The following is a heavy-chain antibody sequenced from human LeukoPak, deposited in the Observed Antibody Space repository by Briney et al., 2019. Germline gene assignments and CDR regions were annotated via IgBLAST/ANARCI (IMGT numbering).Heavy chain of an antibody. CDR1: GFTFSTYS. CDR3: ARLSRSSPSFGGVGGRMDV. J-gene: IGHJ6*02. CDR2: ISSSSSYI. V-gene: IGHV3-21*01. D-gene: IGHD2-2*01. Sequence: GGSLRLSCAASGFTFSTYSMNWVRQAPRKGLEWVSSISSSSSYIYYADSVKGRFTISRDNAKNSLFPQMNSLRAEDTAVYYCARLSRSSPSFGGVGGRMDVWRQGTTVTVSS.